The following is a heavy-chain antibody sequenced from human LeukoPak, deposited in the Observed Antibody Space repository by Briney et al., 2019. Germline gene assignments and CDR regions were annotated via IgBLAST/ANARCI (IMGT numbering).Heavy chain of an antibody. Sequence: PGGSLRLSCADSGFTFSSYAMHWVRQAPGKGLEYVAAISSNGGSTYYANSVKGRFTISRDNSKNTLYLQMGSLRAEDMAVYYCAREGSSGWYQILGYFDYWGQGTLVTVSS. CDR1: GFTFSSYA. V-gene: IGHV3-64*01. CDR2: ISSNGGST. D-gene: IGHD6-19*01. J-gene: IGHJ4*02. CDR3: AREGSSGWYQILGYFDY.